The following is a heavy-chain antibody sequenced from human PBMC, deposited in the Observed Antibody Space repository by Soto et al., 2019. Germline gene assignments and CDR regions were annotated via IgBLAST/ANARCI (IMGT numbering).Heavy chain of an antibody. V-gene: IGHV4-4*02. CDR1: GGSISSSNW. Sequence: QVQLQESGPGLVKPSGTLSLTCAVSGGSISSSNWWSWVRQPPGKGLEWIGEIYHSGSTNYNPSLKSRVTISVDKSKNQCSLTLSSVTAADTAVYYCARGGALGGWYLSFDYWGQGTLVTVSS. CDR3: ARGGALGGWYLSFDY. D-gene: IGHD6-19*01. J-gene: IGHJ4*02. CDR2: IYHSGST.